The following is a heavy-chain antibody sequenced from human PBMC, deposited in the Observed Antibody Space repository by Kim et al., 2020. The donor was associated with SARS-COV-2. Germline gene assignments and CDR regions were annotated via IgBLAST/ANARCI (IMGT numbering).Heavy chain of an antibody. V-gene: IGHV1-8*01. J-gene: IGHJ5*02. Sequence: ASVKVSCKASGYTFTSYDINWVRQATGQGLEWMGWMNPNSGNTGYAQKFQGRVTMTRNTSISTAYMELSSLRSEDTAVYYCASSVVPAAIEFAPFDPWGQGTLVTVSS. CDR2: MNPNSGNT. D-gene: IGHD2-2*01. CDR1: GYTFTSYD. CDR3: ASSVVPAAIEFAPFDP.